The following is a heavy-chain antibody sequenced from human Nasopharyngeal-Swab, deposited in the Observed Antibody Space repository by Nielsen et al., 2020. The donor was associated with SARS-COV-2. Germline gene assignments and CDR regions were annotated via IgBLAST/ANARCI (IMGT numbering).Heavy chain of an antibody. CDR1: GYPFTSYF. J-gene: IGHJ4*02. CDR2: INPRPNAT. D-gene: IGHD6-6*01. CDR3: AREKLGLAARLFDY. V-gene: IGHV1-46*01. Sequence: ASVKVSCKTLGYPFTSYFVHWVRRAPGQGLEWMGRINPRPNATIYAQKFQGRVAMTADTSASTVYMYLSNLKSEDTAVYYCAREKLGLAARLFDYWGQGSLVTVS.